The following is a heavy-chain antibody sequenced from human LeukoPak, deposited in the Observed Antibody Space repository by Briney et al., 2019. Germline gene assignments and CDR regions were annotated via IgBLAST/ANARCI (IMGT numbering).Heavy chain of an antibody. CDR3: ARQATVTTSIDY. CDR1: GYNFATYW. Sequence: GESLKISCKGSGYNFATYWIGWVRQMPGKGLERMGIIYPGDSDTRYSPSFQGQVTISADKFINIAYLQWSSLKASDTAMYYCARQATVTTSIDYWGQGTLVTVFS. J-gene: IGHJ4*02. D-gene: IGHD4-17*01. V-gene: IGHV5-51*01. CDR2: IYPGDSDT.